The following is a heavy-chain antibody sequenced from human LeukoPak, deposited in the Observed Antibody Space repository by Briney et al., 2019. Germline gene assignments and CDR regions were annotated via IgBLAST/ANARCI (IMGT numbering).Heavy chain of an antibody. J-gene: IGHJ6*02. CDR3: ARGTMVRGLYGMDV. V-gene: IGHV4-59*01. CDR2: IYYSGST. D-gene: IGHD3-10*01. Sequence: SETLSLTCTVSGGSISSNYWCWIRQPPRPGLGRIWFIYYSGSTNYNPSLKSRVTISVDTSKNQFSLKLSSVTAADTAVYYCARGTMVRGLYGMDVWGQGTTVTVSS. CDR1: GGSISSNY.